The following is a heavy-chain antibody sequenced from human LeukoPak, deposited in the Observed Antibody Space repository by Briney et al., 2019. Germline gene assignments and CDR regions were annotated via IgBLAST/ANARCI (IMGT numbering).Heavy chain of an antibody. CDR1: GFTFSSYA. D-gene: IGHD3-10*01. CDR2: ISGSGGST. CDR3: AKSPAHVLLWFGEFDY. V-gene: IGHV3-23*01. J-gene: IGHJ4*02. Sequence: PGGSLRLSCAASGFTFSSYAMSWVRQAPGKGLEWVSPISGSGGSTYYADSVKGRFTISRDNSKNTLYLQMNSLRAEDTAVYYCAKSPAHVLLWFGEFDYWGQGTLVTVSS.